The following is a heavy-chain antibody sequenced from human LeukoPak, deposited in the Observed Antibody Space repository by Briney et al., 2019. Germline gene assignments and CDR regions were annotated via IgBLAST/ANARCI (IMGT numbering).Heavy chain of an antibody. CDR2: MYLSRAT. CDR3: ARGYYDFWSGYYLAYYYYGMDV. J-gene: IGHJ6*02. D-gene: IGHD3-3*01. Sequence: SETLSLTCTVSGDSINSLDLWSWVRPPPGKGLEWMGEMYLSRATHSNPSVKSRVTISIDKSKNQFSLKLSSVTAADTAVYYCARGYYDFWSGYYLAYYYYGMDVWGQGTTVTVSS. CDR1: GDSINSLDL. V-gene: IGHV4-4*02.